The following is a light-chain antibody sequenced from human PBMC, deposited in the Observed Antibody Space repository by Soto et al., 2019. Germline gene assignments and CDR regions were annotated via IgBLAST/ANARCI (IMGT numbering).Light chain of an antibody. CDR3: QQSYTTPAPT. CDR1: QSINTF. CDR2: GAS. Sequence: DVQMTQSPSSLSASIGDRVSMSCRASQSINTFLTWYQQKPGKAPHLLIYGASNLHSGVPSRFSGTGSGTDFTLTINGLQPDDFATYFCQQSYTTPAPTFGGGTRVDIK. V-gene: IGKV1-39*01. J-gene: IGKJ4*01.